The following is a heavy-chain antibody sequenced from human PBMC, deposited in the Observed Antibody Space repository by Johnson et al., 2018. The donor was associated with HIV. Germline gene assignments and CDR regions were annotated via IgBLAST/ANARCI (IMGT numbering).Heavy chain of an antibody. Sequence: QVQLVESGGGFVKPGGSLRLSCAASGFTFSSYGMHWVRQAPGKGLEWVAVISYDGNNKYYADSVKGRFTISRDNSNNTLYLQMNSLRADDTAVYYCAKGRNWGASGGFDIWGQGTMLTVSS. D-gene: IGHD7-27*01. CDR2: ISYDGNNK. CDR3: AKGRNWGASGGFDI. CDR1: GFTFSSYG. J-gene: IGHJ3*02. V-gene: IGHV3-30*18.